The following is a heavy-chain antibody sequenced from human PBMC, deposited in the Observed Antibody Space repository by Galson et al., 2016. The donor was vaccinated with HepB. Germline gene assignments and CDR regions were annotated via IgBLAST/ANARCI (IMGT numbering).Heavy chain of an antibody. D-gene: IGHD3-16*01. Sequence: SLRLSCAASGFTFSNYGMHWVRQSPGKGLEWVAVLCPDGNNVYYGDSVKGRFTISRHNFRDTLYLQMSSLRPEDTAVYYCARDRSFDRNSRGVPFDYWGQGTLVTVSS. V-gene: IGHV3-30*03. J-gene: IGHJ4*01. CDR3: ARDRSFDRNSRGVPFDY. CDR2: LCPDGNNV. CDR1: GFTFSNYG.